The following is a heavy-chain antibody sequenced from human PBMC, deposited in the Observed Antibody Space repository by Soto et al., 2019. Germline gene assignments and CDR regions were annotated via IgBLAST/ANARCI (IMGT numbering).Heavy chain of an antibody. D-gene: IGHD2-15*01. CDR3: ARVYCSGGSCYSVDY. Sequence: QVQLVQSGAEVKKPGASVKVSCKASGYTFTSYYMHWVRQAPGQGLEWMGIINPSGGSTSYAQKLRVRVTMXXDXSXXPGYMELSSLRSEDTAVYYCARVYCSGGSCYSVDYWGQGTLVTVSS. CDR2: INPSGGST. CDR1: GYTFTSYY. V-gene: IGHV1-46*03. J-gene: IGHJ4*02.